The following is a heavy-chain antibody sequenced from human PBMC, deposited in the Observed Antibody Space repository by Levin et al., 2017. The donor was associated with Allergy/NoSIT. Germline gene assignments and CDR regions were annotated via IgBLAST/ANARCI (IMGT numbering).Heavy chain of an antibody. V-gene: IGHV1-2*02. D-gene: IGHD2-2*01. CDR1: GYTFTGYY. Sequence: ASVKVSCKASGYTFTGYYMHWVRQAPGQGLEWMGWINPNSGGTNYAQKFQGRVTMTRDTSISTAYMELSRLRSDDTAVYYCARDRGVVVPAAPPGDAFDIWGQGTMVTVSS. CDR2: INPNSGGT. J-gene: IGHJ3*02. CDR3: ARDRGVVVPAAPPGDAFDI.